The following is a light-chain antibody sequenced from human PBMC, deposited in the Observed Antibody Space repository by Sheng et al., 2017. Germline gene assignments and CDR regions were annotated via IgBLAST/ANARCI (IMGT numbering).Light chain of an antibody. J-gene: IGKJ4*01. CDR2: KAS. V-gene: IGKV1-5*03. Sequence: DIQMTQSPSTLSASVGDRVTITCRASQSISTWLAWYQKKPGQAPKVLVYKASSLQSGVPSRFSGSGSGTEFTLTISSLQPDDFGTYYCQHYNSFPLTFGGGTKVEIK. CDR1: QSISTW. CDR3: QHYNSFPLT.